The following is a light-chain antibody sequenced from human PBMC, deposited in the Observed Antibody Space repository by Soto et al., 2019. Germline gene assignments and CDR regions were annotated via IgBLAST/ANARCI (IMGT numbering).Light chain of an antibody. V-gene: IGKV3-11*01. CDR2: DAS. Sequence: EIVLTQSPATLSLSPGERATLSCRASQSVSSYLAWYQQKPGQAPRLLIYDASNRATGIPARFSGSGSGTDFARTISSLEPEDFAVYYWQQRINLSLTFGGGTNVEIK. J-gene: IGKJ4*01. CDR1: QSVSSY. CDR3: QQRINLSLT.